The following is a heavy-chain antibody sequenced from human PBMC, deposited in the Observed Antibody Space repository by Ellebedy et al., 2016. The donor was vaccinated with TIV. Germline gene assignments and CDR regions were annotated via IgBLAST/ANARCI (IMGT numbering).Heavy chain of an antibody. CDR3: AKVLFAFGEFESPFDP. CDR1: GFTFPSYG. Sequence: GGSLRLSCAASGFTFPSYGMHWVRQAPGKGLEWVTFIRYEGSDKYYADSVKGRFTVSRDNSKNTLTLQMNSLRLEDTAVYYCAKVLFAFGEFESPFDPWGQGTLVIVSS. D-gene: IGHD3-10*01. CDR2: IRYEGSDK. V-gene: IGHV3-30*02. J-gene: IGHJ5*02.